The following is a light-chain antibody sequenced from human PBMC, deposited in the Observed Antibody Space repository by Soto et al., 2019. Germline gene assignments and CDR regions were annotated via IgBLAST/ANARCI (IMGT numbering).Light chain of an antibody. J-gene: IGKJ4*01. CDR3: QQRSDWVT. Sequence: EIVLTQSPATLSLSPGEGATLSCRAGRSVSSSVAWYQQKPGQAPRLLIYDASNRATGIPVRFSGSGSGTDFTLTISSLEPEDFAVYYCQQRSDWVTFGGGNKVEL. V-gene: IGKV3-11*01. CDR1: RSVSSS. CDR2: DAS.